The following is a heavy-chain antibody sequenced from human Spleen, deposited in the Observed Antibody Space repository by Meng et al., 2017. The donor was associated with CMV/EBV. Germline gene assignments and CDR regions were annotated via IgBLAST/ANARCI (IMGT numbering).Heavy chain of an antibody. V-gene: IGHV4-38-2*02. CDR3: ASRPPGFDY. CDR1: GYSISSGYY. J-gene: IGHJ4*02. Sequence: SETLSLTCTVSGYSISSGYYWGWIRQPPGKGLEWIGSIYYSGSTYYNPSLKSRVTISVDTSKNQFSLKLSSVTAADTAVYYCASRPPGFDYWGQGALVTVSS. CDR2: IYYSGST.